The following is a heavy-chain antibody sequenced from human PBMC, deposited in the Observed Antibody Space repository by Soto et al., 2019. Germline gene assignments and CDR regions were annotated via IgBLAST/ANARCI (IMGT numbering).Heavy chain of an antibody. Sequence: ASVKVSCKASGYTFTSYYMHWVRQAPGQGLEWMGIINPSGGSTSYAQKFQGRVTMTRDTSTSTVYMELSSLRSEDTAVYYCARDTTVLRYFDWLPNFDYWGQGTLVTVSS. CDR2: INPSGGST. CDR3: ARDTTVLRYFDWLPNFDY. J-gene: IGHJ4*02. V-gene: IGHV1-46*03. CDR1: GYTFTSYY. D-gene: IGHD3-9*01.